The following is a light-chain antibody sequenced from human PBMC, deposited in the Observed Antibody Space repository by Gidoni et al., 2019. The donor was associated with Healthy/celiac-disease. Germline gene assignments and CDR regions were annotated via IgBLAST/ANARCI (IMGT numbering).Light chain of an antibody. CDR2: GNS. CDR3: QSYDSSLSGSV. CDR1: SSNIGAGYD. Sequence: QSVLTQPPAVTGAPGQRVTIPCTGSSSNIGAGYDVHWYPQLPGTAPKLLIYGNSNRPSGVPDRFSGSKSGTSASLAITWLQAEDEADYSCQSYDSSLSGSVFGGGTKLTVL. V-gene: IGLV1-40*01. J-gene: IGLJ2*01.